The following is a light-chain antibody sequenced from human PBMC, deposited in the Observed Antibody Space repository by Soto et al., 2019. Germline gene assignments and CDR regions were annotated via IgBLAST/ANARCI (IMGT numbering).Light chain of an antibody. J-gene: IGKJ2*01. CDR1: QSISSW. V-gene: IGKV1-5*03. Sequence: DIQMTQSPSTLSASVGDRVTITCRASQSISSWLAWYQQKPGKAPKLLIYKASSLESGVPSRFSGSGSGTEFTLTISSLQPDDFATCYCQQYNSSMYTFGQGTKLEIK. CDR2: KAS. CDR3: QQYNSSMYT.